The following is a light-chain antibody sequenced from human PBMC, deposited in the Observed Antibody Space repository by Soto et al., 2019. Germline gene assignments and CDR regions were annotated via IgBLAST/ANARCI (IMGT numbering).Light chain of an antibody. Sequence: QSVLTQPPSASGSPGQSVTISCTGSSSDVGGYNYVSWYQQHPGKAPKLMIYEVSKRHSGVPDRLSGSKSGNTASLTVSWLQAEDEAAYYCSSYGGSDTLVFGGGTKLTVL. J-gene: IGLJ2*01. CDR3: SSYGGSDTLV. CDR1: SSDVGGYNY. V-gene: IGLV2-8*01. CDR2: EVS.